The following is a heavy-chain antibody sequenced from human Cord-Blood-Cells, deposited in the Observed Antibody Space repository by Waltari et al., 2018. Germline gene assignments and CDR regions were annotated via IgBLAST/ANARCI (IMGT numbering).Heavy chain of an antibody. D-gene: IGHD6-13*01. V-gene: IGHV3-53*01. Sequence: VQLVESGGGLSQPGGYLRLSCAACASPVSSNYMSWVRQAPGKGLVWVSVIYSGGSTYYADSVKGRFTISRDNSKNTLYLQMNSLRAEDTAVYYCAREAGNYWGQGTLVTVSS. CDR2: IYSGGST. CDR3: AREAGNY. CDR1: ASPVSSNY. J-gene: IGHJ4*02.